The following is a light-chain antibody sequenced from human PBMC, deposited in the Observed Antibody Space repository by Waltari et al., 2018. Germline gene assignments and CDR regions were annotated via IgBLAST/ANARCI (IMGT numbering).Light chain of an antibody. CDR1: PDISTW. Sequence: DIQMTQSPSSVSASVGDRVTITCRASPDISTWLAWYQQRPGKAPKLLIYGASTLERGVPSRFRGSGSGTDFTLTITSLQPEDFATYYCQQADSFPPTFGGGTKVEIK. CDR3: QQADSFPPT. V-gene: IGKV1-12*01. CDR2: GAS. J-gene: IGKJ4*01.